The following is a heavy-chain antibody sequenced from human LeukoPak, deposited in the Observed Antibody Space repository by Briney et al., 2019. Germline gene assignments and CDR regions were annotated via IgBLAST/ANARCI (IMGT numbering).Heavy chain of an antibody. V-gene: IGHV4-61*02. D-gene: IGHD5-24*01. J-gene: IGHJ4*02. Sequence: PSETLSLTCTVSGGSISSGSYYWSWIRQPAGKGLEWIGRIYTSGSTNYNPSLKSRVTISVDTSKNQFSLKLSSVTAADTAVYYCARDNGWLQLYYFDYWGQGTLVTVSS. CDR2: IYTSGST. CDR3: ARDNGWLQLYYFDY. CDR1: GGSISSGSYY.